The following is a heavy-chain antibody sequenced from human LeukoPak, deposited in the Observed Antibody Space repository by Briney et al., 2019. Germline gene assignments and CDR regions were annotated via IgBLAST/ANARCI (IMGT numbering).Heavy chain of an antibody. Sequence: SVKVSCKASGGTFSSYAISWERQAPGQGLEWMGGIIPIFGTANYAQKFQGRVTITADESTSTAYMELSSLRSEDTAVYYCAREKGVVVPAAIRWFDPWGQGTLVTVSS. CDR3: AREKGVVVPAAIRWFDP. J-gene: IGHJ5*02. V-gene: IGHV1-69*01. CDR2: IIPIFGTA. CDR1: GGTFSSYA. D-gene: IGHD2-2*01.